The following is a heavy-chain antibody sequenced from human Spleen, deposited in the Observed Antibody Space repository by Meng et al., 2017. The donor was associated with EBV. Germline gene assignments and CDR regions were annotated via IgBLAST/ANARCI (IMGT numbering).Heavy chain of an antibody. V-gene: IGHV1-3*01. J-gene: IGHJ4*02. Sequence: QVQLVQSGAEVKKPXASVKMSCKASGYTFTSIVFHWVRQAPGQGLEWMGWINAGNGNTKYSERFQGRVTMTRDTSASTAYMEVSSLRPEDTAVYYCARLYDRSGSDHGGQGTLVTVSS. CDR3: ARLYDRSGSDH. CDR2: INAGNGNT. D-gene: IGHD3-22*01. CDR1: GYTFTSIV.